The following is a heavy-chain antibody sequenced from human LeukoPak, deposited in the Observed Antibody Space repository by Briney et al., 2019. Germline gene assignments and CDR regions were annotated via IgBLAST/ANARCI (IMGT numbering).Heavy chain of an antibody. J-gene: IGHJ1*01. CDR3: TSLRGSSSQYFQY. CDR2: IKSKTDGGTT. Sequence: KPGGSLRLSCAASGFTFSNAWMSWVRQAPGKGLEWVGRIKSKTDGGTTDYAAPVKGRFTISRDDSKDTLYLQMNSLRTEDTAVYYCTSLRGSSSQYFQYWGQGTLVTVSS. CDR1: GFTFSNAW. V-gene: IGHV3-15*01. D-gene: IGHD6-13*01.